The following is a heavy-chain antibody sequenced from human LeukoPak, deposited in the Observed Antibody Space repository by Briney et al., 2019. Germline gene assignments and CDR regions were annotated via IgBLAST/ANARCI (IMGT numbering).Heavy chain of an antibody. V-gene: IGHV5-51*01. J-gene: IGHJ6*03. CDR2: IYPGDSDT. CDR1: GYSFTTYW. D-gene: IGHD6-13*01. Sequence: GESLKISCKGSGYSFTTYWIGWVRQMPGKGLEWMGIIYPGDSDTRYSPSFQGQVTISADKSISTAYLQWSSLKASDTAMYYCARLAAAVGYYYYMDVWGKGTTVTISS. CDR3: ARLAAAVGYYYYMDV.